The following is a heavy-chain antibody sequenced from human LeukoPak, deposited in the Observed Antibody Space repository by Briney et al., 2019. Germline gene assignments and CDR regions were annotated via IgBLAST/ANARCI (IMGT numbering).Heavy chain of an antibody. Sequence: SETLSLTCTVSGGSISSSSYYWGWIRQPPGKGLEWIGSIYYSGSTYYNPSLKSRVTISVDTSKNQFSLKLSSVTAADTAVYYCARHGSIVGATDFDYSRQGTLVTVSS. CDR1: GGSISSSSYY. CDR2: IYYSGST. J-gene: IGHJ4*02. V-gene: IGHV4-39*01. CDR3: ARHGSIVGATDFDY. D-gene: IGHD1-26*01.